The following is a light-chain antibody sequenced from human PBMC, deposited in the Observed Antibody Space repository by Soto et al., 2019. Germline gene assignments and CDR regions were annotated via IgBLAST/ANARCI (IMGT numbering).Light chain of an antibody. CDR3: QQYNNWPPGT. V-gene: IGKV3-15*01. J-gene: IGKJ1*01. Sequence: EIVMTQSPATLSVSPGERATLSCRASQSVSSNLAWYQQKPGQAPRLLIYGASTRATGIPARFSGSGSGPEFTLTISSLQSEDFAVYYCQQYNNWPPGTFGQGTKVEIK. CDR2: GAS. CDR1: QSVSSN.